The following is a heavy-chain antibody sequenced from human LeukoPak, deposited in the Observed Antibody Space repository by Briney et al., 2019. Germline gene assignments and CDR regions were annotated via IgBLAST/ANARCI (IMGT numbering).Heavy chain of an antibody. CDR1: GFTFSNSW. Sequence: GGSLRLSCAASGFTFSNSWMHWVRQAPGKGLVWVSRINPYGSDTTYADSVKGRFTISRDNAKNTLYLQMNSLRAEDTAVYYCARDSDSSGNSYGHWGQGTLVTVSS. D-gene: IGHD3-22*01. CDR3: ARDSDSSGNSYGH. V-gene: IGHV3-74*01. J-gene: IGHJ4*02. CDR2: INPYGSDT.